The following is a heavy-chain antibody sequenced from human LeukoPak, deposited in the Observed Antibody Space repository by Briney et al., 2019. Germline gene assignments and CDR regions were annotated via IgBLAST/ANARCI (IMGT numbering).Heavy chain of an antibody. Sequence: SETLSLTCAVYGGSFSGYYWSWIRQLPGKGLEWIGEINHTGSTNYNPSLKSRATISVDTSKNQFSLKLSSVTAADTAVYYCARVRRYDYVWGSYRGYYYMDVWGKGTTVTVSS. CDR1: GGSFSGYY. D-gene: IGHD3-16*02. V-gene: IGHV4-34*01. CDR3: ARVRRYDYVWGSYRGYYYMDV. CDR2: INHTGST. J-gene: IGHJ6*03.